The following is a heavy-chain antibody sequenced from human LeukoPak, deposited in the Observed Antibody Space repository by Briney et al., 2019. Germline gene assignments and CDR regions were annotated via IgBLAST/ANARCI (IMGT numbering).Heavy chain of an antibody. J-gene: IGHJ6*02. V-gene: IGHV1-8*01. D-gene: IGHD3-3*01. CDR3: ARGQFTIFGVVIKGIYYYGMDV. Sequence: ASVKVSCKASGYTFTSYDINWVRQATGQGLEWMGWMNPNSGNTGYAQKFQGRVTMTRNTSISTAYMELSSLRSEDTAVYYRARGQFTIFGVVIKGIYYYGMDVWGQGTTVTVSS. CDR2: MNPNSGNT. CDR1: GYTFTSYD.